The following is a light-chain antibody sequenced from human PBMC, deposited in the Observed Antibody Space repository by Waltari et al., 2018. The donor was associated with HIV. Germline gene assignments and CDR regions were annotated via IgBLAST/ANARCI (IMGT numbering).Light chain of an antibody. CDR3: MQALQTPLT. CDR2: LAS. V-gene: IGKV2-28*01. J-gene: IGKJ4*01. CDR1: RSLLYSNGYNY. Sequence: DIVMTQSPLSMPVTPGQPATIPGRSNRSLLYSNGYNYLDWYLQKPGQYPQLLIDLASNRAAGVPDRFSGSGSGTDFTLKISRVEAEDVGVYYCMQALQTPLTFGGGTKVEIK.